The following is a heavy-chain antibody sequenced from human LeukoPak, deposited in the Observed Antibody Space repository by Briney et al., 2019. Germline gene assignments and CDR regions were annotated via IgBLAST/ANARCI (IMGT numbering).Heavy chain of an antibody. CDR2: IYYSGST. V-gene: IGHV4-39*01. CDR1: GGSISSSSYY. CDR3: ARGNDYGDYTPWGFDP. D-gene: IGHD4-17*01. Sequence: SETLSLTCTVSGGSISSSSYYWGWIRQPPGKGLEWIGSIYYSGSTYYNPSLKSRVTISVDTSKNQFSLKLSSVTAADTAVYYCARGNDYGDYTPWGFDPWGQGTLVTVSS. J-gene: IGHJ5*02.